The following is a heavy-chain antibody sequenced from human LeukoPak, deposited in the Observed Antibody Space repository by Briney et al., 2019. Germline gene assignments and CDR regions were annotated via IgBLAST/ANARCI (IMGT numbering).Heavy chain of an antibody. Sequence: SETLSLTCTVSGGSISSYYWSWIRQPPGKGLEWIGYIYSSGSTNYNPSLKSRVTISVDTSKNQFSLNLTSVTAADTAVYYCASPARGGYFDLWGRGTLVTVSS. J-gene: IGHJ2*01. CDR1: GGSISSYY. CDR2: IYSSGST. V-gene: IGHV4-4*08. D-gene: IGHD3-10*01. CDR3: ASPARGGYFDL.